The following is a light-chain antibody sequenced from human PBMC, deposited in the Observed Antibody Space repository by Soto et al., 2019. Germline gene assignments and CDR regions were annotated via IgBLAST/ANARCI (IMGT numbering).Light chain of an antibody. CDR2: AAS. V-gene: IGKV1-9*01. J-gene: IGKJ5*01. CDR3: QQFNDYPIT. Sequence: DIQLTQSPSFLSASVGDRVTITFRASQGISSYLAWYQQKPGKAPKLLMYAASTLQRGVPSRFSGSGSGTEFTLAISSLQPEDFATYYCQQFNDYPITFGQGTRLEIK. CDR1: QGISSY.